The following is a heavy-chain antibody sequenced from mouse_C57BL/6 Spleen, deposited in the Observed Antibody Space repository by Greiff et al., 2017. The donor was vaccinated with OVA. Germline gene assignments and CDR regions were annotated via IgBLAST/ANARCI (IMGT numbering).Heavy chain of an antibody. D-gene: IGHD2-4*01. Sequence: QVQLKQPGAELVKPGASVKMSCKASGYTFTSYWITWVKQRPGQGLEWIGDIYPGSGSTNYNEKFKSKATLTVDTSSSTAYMQLSSVTSEDSAVYYCARVGDYDGGAWFAYWGQGTLVTVSA. CDR1: GYTFTSYW. CDR3: ARVGDYDGGAWFAY. CDR2: IYPGSGST. J-gene: IGHJ3*01. V-gene: IGHV1-55*01.